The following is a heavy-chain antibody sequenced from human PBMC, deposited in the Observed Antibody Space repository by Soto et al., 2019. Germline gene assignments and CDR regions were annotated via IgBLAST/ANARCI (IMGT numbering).Heavy chain of an antibody. CDR2: ISGSGGST. J-gene: IGHJ4*02. CDR1: GFTFSSYA. V-gene: IGHV3-23*01. CDR3: AKDINWSXYYTSXSGXXDY. D-gene: IGHD3-3*01. Sequence: GSLRLSCAASGFTFSSYAMSWVRQAPGKGLEWVSAISGSGGSTYYADSVKGRFTISRDNSKNTLYLQMNSLRAEDTAVYYCAKDINWSXYYTSXSGXXDYWGQGTLVTVSS.